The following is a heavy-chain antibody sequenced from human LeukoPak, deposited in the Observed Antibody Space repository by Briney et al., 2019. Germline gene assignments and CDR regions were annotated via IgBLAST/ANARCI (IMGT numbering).Heavy chain of an antibody. Sequence: SVKVSCKASGGTFSSYAISWVRQAPGQGLEWMGGIIPTFGTANYAQKFQGRVTITADESTSTAYMELSSLRSEDTAVYYCARSYDATAKPYYFDYWGQGTLVTVSS. J-gene: IGHJ4*02. CDR1: GGTFSSYA. D-gene: IGHD4-17*01. CDR3: ARSYDATAKPYYFDY. V-gene: IGHV1-69*01. CDR2: IIPTFGTA.